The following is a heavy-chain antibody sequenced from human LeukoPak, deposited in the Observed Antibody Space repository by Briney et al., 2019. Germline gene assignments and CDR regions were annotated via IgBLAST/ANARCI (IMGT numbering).Heavy chain of an antibody. J-gene: IGHJ6*02. CDR1: GFTFSSYD. D-gene: IGHD6-19*01. CDR2: IWYDGSNK. Sequence: PGGSLRLSCAASGFTFSSYDMHWVRQAPGKGLEWVAVIWYDGSNKYYADSVKGRFTISRDNSKNTLYLQMNSLRAEDTAVYYCASNPGIAVAGTIYYGMDVWGQGTTVTVSS. V-gene: IGHV3-33*01. CDR3: ASNPGIAVAGTIYYGMDV.